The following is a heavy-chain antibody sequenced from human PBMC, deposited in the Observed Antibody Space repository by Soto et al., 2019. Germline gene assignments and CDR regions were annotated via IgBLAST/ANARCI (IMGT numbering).Heavy chain of an antibody. D-gene: IGHD3-22*01. CDR3: ARGGYYDSSGSRNYHYYGMNV. J-gene: IGHJ6*02. CDR2: ISTFNGHT. V-gene: IGHV1-18*01. Sequence: GASVKVSCKASGYTFTSYGITWVRQAPGQGLEWMGWISTFNGHTNYAQKFQGRVTMTTDTSTKTAYMEVRSLRSDDTAVYYCARGGYYDSSGSRNYHYYGMNVWGQGTTVTVS. CDR1: GYTFTSYG.